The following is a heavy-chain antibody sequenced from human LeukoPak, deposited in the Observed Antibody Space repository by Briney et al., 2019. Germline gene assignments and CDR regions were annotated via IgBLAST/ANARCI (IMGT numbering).Heavy chain of an antibody. CDR3: ARDLGQQLVPTNWFDP. J-gene: IGHJ5*02. V-gene: IGHV3-7*01. Sequence: GGSLRLSCAASGFTFSSYWMSWVRQAPGKRLEWVANIKQDGSEKYYVDSVKGRFTISRDNAKNSLYLQMNSLRAEDTAVYYCARDLGQQLVPTNWFDPWGQGTLVTVSS. CDR1: GFTFSSYW. CDR2: IKQDGSEK. D-gene: IGHD6-13*01.